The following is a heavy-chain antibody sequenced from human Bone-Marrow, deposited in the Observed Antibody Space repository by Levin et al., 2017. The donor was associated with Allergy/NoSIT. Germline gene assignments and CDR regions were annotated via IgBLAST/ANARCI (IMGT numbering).Heavy chain of an antibody. J-gene: IGHJ4*02. V-gene: IGHV1-69*13. D-gene: IGHD2-8*02. CDR3: AATPRYCTGGSCFQAEIDY. Sequence: ASVKVSCKASGGTFNNFAFSWVRQAPGQGLEWVGGIIPIFRTSNTAQKFQGRVTVTADPSTNTAYMEVSSLRSEDTAVYYCAATPRYCTGGSCFQAEIDYWGQGTLVTVSS. CDR1: GGTFNNFA. CDR2: IIPIFRTS.